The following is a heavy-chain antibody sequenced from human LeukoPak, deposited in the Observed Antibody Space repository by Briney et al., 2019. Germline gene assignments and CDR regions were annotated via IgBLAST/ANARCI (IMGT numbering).Heavy chain of an antibody. CDR3: ARVRYFDWVPDAFDI. D-gene: IGHD3-9*01. Sequence: PGGSLRLSCAASGFTFRSYAMNWVRQAPGKGLEWVSYISSSGSTIYYADSVKGRFTISRDNAKNSLYLQMNSLRAEDTAVYYCARVRYFDWVPDAFDIWGQGTMVTVSS. J-gene: IGHJ3*02. CDR1: GFTFRSYA. CDR2: ISSSGSTI. V-gene: IGHV3-48*04.